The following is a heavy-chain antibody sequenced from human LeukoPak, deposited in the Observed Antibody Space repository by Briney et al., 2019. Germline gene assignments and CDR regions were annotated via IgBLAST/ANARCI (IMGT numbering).Heavy chain of an antibody. Sequence: GGSLRLSCAASGFTFSSYSMNWVRQAPGKGLEWVSSISSSSSYIYYADSVKGRFTISRDNAKNSLYLQMNSLRAEDTAVYYCASRDGYNGDDAFDIWGQGTMVTVSS. CDR2: ISSSSSYI. V-gene: IGHV3-21*01. J-gene: IGHJ3*02. CDR1: GFTFSSYS. CDR3: ASRDGYNGDDAFDI. D-gene: IGHD5-24*01.